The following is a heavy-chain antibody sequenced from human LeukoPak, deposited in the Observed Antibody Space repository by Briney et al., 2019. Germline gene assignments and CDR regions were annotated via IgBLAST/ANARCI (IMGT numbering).Heavy chain of an antibody. CDR1: GGSISSSSYY. V-gene: IGHV4-39*01. CDR2: IYYSGST. CDR3: TSCYSDWFDP. D-gene: IGHD2-21*02. Sequence: SETLSLTCTVSGGSISSSSYYWGWIRQPPGKGLEWIGSIYYSGSTYYNPSLKNRVTISVDTSKNQFSLKPSSVTAADTAVYYCTSCYSDWFDPWGQGTLVTVSS. J-gene: IGHJ5*02.